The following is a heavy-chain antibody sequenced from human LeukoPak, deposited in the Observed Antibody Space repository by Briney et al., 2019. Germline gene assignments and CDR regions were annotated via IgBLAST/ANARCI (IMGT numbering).Heavy chain of an antibody. CDR1: GGTFSSYA. CDR3: ARDIVVVPAAIRASVGRFDY. J-gene: IGHJ4*02. CDR2: IIPIFGTA. V-gene: IGHV1-69*05. D-gene: IGHD2-2*01. Sequence: SVKVSCKASGGTFSSYAISWVRQAPGQGLEWMGGIIPIFGTANYAQKLQGRVTMTTDTSTSTAYMELRSLRSDDTAVYYCARDIVVVPAAIRASVGRFDYWGQGTLVTVSS.